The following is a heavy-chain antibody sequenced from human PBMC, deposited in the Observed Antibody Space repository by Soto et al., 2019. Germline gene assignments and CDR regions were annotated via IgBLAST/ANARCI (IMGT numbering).Heavy chain of an antibody. CDR3: ARGITIFGVVPG. D-gene: IGHD3-3*01. J-gene: IGHJ4*02. CDR1: GGTFSGDA. CDR2: MNSNSGNT. Sequence: ASVKVSCKASGGTFSGDAIDWVRQATGQGLEWMGWMNSNSGNTGYAQKFQGRVTMTRNTSISTAYMELSSLRSEDTAVYYCARGITIFGVVPGWGQGTLVTVSS. V-gene: IGHV1-8*02.